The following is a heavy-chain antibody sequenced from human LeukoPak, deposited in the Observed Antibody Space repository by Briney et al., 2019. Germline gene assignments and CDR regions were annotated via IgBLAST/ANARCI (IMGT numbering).Heavy chain of an antibody. D-gene: IGHD3-10*01. CDR1: GYTFTGYY. CDR2: INPDSGGT. Sequence: ASVKVSCKASGYTFTGYYLHWVRQAPGQGLEWMGWINPDSGGTNFAQKFQGRVTMTRDTSITTAYMELTSLRSDDTAVYYCARDLFYSVSGTYYNVGRVFNYWGQGTLVTVSS. CDR3: ARDLFYSVSGTYYNVGRVFNY. V-gene: IGHV1-2*02. J-gene: IGHJ4*02.